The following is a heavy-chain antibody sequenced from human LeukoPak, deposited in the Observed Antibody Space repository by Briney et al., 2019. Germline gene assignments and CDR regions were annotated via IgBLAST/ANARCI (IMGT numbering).Heavy chain of an antibody. J-gene: IGHJ4*02. CDR2: IYYSGNT. V-gene: IGHV4-59*12. CDR1: GGSIRNYY. CDR3: ARDGRGEDY. D-gene: IGHD3-16*01. Sequence: SETLSLTCTVSGGSIRNYYWSWIRQPPGKGLEWIGYIYYSGNTNQNPSLKSRVTISVDTSKNQFSLKLSSVTAADTAVYYCARDGRGEDYWGQGTLVTVSS.